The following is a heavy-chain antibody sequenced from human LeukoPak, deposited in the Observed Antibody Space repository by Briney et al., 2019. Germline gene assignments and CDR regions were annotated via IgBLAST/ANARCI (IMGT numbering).Heavy chain of an antibody. D-gene: IGHD2-2*01. V-gene: IGHV1-8*01. CDR2: MSPNSGDT. Sequence: ASVKVSCRASGYPFMNYGINWVRQATGQRPEWMGWMSPNSGDTGYAQKFQDRVTMTRNTSISTAYMELSSLRSDDTAVYYCTRDYCSSTSCLFDYWGQGTLVTVSS. CDR3: TRDYCSSTSCLFDY. J-gene: IGHJ4*02. CDR1: GYPFMNYG.